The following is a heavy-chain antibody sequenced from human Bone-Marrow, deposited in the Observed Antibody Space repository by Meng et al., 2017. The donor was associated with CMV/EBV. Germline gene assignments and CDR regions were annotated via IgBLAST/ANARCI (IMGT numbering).Heavy chain of an antibody. D-gene: IGHD3-16*02. CDR3: ARKPLRLGELSPFDY. V-gene: IGHV3-7*01. Sequence: GGSLRLSCAASGFTFSDYWMTWVRQAPGKGLEWVANIKQDGSEKHYVDSVKGRFTISRDNAKNSLYLQMNSLRAEDTAMYYCARKPLRLGELSPFDYWGQGTLVTVYS. CDR2: IKQDGSEK. CDR1: GFTFSDYW. J-gene: IGHJ4*02.